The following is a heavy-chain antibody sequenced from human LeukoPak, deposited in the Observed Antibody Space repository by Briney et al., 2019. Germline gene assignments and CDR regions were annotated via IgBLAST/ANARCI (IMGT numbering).Heavy chain of an antibody. J-gene: IGHJ4*02. CDR2: INRDGRTT. D-gene: IGHD2-15*01. CDR3: TSECSDGSCYLDLR. Sequence: GGSLRLSCAASGFTFSGSWMHWVRQAPGKGLVWVSRINRDGRTTNYADSVKGRFTISRDNAKNTLYLQMNNLRAGDTALYYCTSECSDGSCYLDLRWGQGTLVTVSS. V-gene: IGHV3-74*01. CDR1: GFTFSGSW.